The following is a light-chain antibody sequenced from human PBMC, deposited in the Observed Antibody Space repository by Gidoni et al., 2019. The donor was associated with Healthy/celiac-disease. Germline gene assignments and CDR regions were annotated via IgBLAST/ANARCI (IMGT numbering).Light chain of an antibody. Sequence: EIVMTQSPATLSVSPGERATLSCRASQRFSSNLAWYQQKPGQAPRLLIYCASTRATGLPARFRGSWSGTEFTLTISSLQSEDFAVYYCQQYNNWPPFTFGPGTKVDIK. CDR2: CAS. CDR3: QQYNNWPPFT. V-gene: IGKV3-15*01. J-gene: IGKJ3*01. CDR1: QRFSSN.